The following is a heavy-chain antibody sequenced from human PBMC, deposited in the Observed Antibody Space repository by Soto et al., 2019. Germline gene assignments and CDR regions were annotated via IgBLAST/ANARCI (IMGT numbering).Heavy chain of an antibody. CDR3: ARVDVYVTPSPQDV. J-gene: IGHJ6*02. CDR2: INTYNGNT. V-gene: IGHV1-18*01. D-gene: IGHD3-16*01. Sequence: QVQLVQSGAEVKNPGASVKVSCKTSGYTFTSYGIGWARQAPGQGLEWMGWINTYNGNTNYAQNLQGRVTLTTDTSTSTAYMELRSLRSNDTAIYYCARVDVYVTPSPQDVWGQGTTVTVSS. CDR1: GYTFTSYG.